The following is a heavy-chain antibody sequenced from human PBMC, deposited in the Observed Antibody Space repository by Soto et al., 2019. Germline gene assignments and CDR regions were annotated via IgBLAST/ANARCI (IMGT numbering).Heavy chain of an antibody. Sequence: GSLRLSCSASGFTFSSYAMHWVRQAPGKGLEYVSAISSNGGSTYYADSVKGRFTISRDNSENTLYLQMSSLRAEDTAVYYCVKEVRGYSGYNWFDPWGQGTLVTVSS. CDR2: ISSNGGST. CDR3: VKEVRGYSGYNWFDP. V-gene: IGHV3-64D*06. D-gene: IGHD5-12*01. J-gene: IGHJ5*02. CDR1: GFTFSSYA.